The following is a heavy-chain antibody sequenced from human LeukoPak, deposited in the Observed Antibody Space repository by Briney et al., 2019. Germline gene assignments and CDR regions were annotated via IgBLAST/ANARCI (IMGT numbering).Heavy chain of an antibody. D-gene: IGHD1-26*01. V-gene: IGHV3-23*01. Sequence: ETLSLTCAVSGGSISSGGYSWSWVRQAPGKGLEWVSAISGSGGSTYYADSVKGRFTISRDNSKNTLYLQMNSLRAEDTAVYYCAKDADWEYYFDYWGQGTLVTVSS. CDR1: GGSISSGGYS. CDR2: ISGSGGST. J-gene: IGHJ4*02. CDR3: AKDADWEYYFDY.